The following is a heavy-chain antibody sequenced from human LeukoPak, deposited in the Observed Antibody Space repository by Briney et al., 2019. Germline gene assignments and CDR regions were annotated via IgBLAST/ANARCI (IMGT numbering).Heavy chain of an antibody. CDR3: ARDGQNDYGSFDP. J-gene: IGHJ5*02. CDR2: IYYSGST. V-gene: IGHV4-59*01. CDR1: GGSISSYY. D-gene: IGHD3-10*01. Sequence: SETLSLTCTVSGGSISSYYWSWIRQPPGKGLEWIGYIYYSGSTNYNPSLKSRVTISVDTSKSQFSLKLSSVTAADTAVYYCARDGQNDYGSFDPWGQGTLVTVSS.